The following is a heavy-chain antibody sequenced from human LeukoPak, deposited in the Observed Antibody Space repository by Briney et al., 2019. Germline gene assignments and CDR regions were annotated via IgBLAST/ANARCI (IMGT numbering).Heavy chain of an antibody. V-gene: IGHV3-74*01. CDR2: INSDGSST. CDR3: ARESPGGY. J-gene: IGHJ4*02. CDR1: GFTFSRYW. D-gene: IGHD3-10*01. Sequence: PGGSLRLSCAASGFTFSRYWMHWVRQAQGKGLVWVSRINSDGSSTSYADSVKGRFTISRDNAKDSLYLQMNTVGVEDTAVYYCARESPGGYWGQGTLVTVSS.